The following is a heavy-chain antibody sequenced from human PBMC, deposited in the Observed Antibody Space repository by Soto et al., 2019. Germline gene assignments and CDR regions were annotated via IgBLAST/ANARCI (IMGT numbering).Heavy chain of an antibody. J-gene: IGHJ4*02. CDR3: AKGGRQWLVTSDFNY. CDR2: ISGSGGST. Sequence: GGSLRLSCAASGLTFSSYAMSWVRQAPGKGLEWVSVISGSGGSTYYADSVKGRFTISRDNSKNTLYLQMNSLRAEDTAVYYCAKGGRQWLVTSDFNYWGQGALVTVSS. V-gene: IGHV3-23*01. CDR1: GLTFSSYA. D-gene: IGHD6-19*01.